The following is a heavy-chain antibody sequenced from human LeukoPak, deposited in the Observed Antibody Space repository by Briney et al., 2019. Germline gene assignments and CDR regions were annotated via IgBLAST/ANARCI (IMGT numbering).Heavy chain of an antibody. CDR2: ISTSSSYI. Sequence: ETLSLTCIVSGYSISSGYYWGWIRQPPGKGLEWVSSISTSSSYIYYADSVKGRFTISRDNAKNSLYLQMNSLRAEDTAVYYCARGLWGVAGRGDAFDIWGQGTMVTVSS. CDR1: GYSISSGYY. V-gene: IGHV3-21*01. J-gene: IGHJ3*02. D-gene: IGHD6-19*01. CDR3: ARGLWGVAGRGDAFDI.